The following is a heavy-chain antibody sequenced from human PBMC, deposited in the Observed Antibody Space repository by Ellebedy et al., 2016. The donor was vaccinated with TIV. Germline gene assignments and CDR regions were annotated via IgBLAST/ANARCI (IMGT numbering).Heavy chain of an antibody. V-gene: IGHV1-8*01. CDR3: ARDCYSDSSGYYCCDY. Sequence: ASVKVSCKASGYTFTSHDINWFRQATGQGLEWMLSMSPSSGSTGFAEQFQGSVTMTRDTSISTAYMELSSLRSADTAVYYCARDCYSDSSGYYCCDYWGQGTLVTVPS. J-gene: IGHJ4*02. D-gene: IGHD3-22*01. CDR2: MSPSSGST. CDR1: GYTFTSHD.